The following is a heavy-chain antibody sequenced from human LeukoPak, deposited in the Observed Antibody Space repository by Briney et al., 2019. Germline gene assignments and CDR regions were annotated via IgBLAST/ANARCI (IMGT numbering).Heavy chain of an antibody. D-gene: IGHD1-1*01. J-gene: IGHJ4*02. CDR2: INPTGGST. V-gene: IGHV1-46*01. CDR1: GYTFTSYF. CDR3: ARVSHNGSDY. Sequence: ASVKVSCKASGYTFTSYFMHWVRQAPGLGLEWMGIINPTGGSTTYAQKFQGRVTMTRDTSTSTVYMELSSLRSEDTAVFYCARVSHNGSDYWGQGTLVTVSS.